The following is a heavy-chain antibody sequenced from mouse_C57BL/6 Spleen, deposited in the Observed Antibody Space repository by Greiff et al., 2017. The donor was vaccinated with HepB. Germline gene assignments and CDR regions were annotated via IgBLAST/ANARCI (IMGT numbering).Heavy chain of an antibody. CDR1: GYTFTTYP. Sequence: QVQLQQSGAELVKPGASVKMSCKASGYTFTTYPIEWMKQNHGKSLEWIGNFHPYNDDTKYNEKFKGKATLTVEKSSSTVYLELSRLTSDDSAVYYCACAGYYGSSYRDWYFDVWGTGTTVTVST. CDR3: ACAGYYGSSYRDWYFDV. V-gene: IGHV1-47*01. CDR2: FHPYNDDT. D-gene: IGHD1-1*01. J-gene: IGHJ1*03.